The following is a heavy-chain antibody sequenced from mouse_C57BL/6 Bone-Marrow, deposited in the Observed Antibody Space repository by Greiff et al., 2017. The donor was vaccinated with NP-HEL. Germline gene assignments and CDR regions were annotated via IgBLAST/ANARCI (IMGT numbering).Heavy chain of an antibody. CDR3: ARPSAQALFDY. J-gene: IGHJ2*01. D-gene: IGHD3-2*02. CDR1: GYTFTDYY. Sequence: VQLQQSGPVLVKPGASVKMSCKASGYTFTDYYMNWVKQSHGQSLEWIGVINPYNGGTSYNPKFKGKATLTVAKSSSTASMEVNSLTSEDSAVYYCARPSAQALFDYWGQGTTLTVSS. V-gene: IGHV1-19*01. CDR2: INPYNGGT.